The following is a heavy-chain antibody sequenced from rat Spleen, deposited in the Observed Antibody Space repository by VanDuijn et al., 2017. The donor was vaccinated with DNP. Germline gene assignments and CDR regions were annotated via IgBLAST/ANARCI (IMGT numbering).Heavy chain of an antibody. CDR2: ISYDGSRT. CDR1: GFTFSDYA. D-gene: IGHD5-1*01. CDR3: AGQGANLPFDY. J-gene: IGHJ2*01. V-gene: IGHV5-7*01. Sequence: EVQLVESGGGLVQPGRSLKLSCAASGFTFSDYAMAWVRQAPKKGLEWVATISYDGSRTYYRDSVKGRFTISRDNAKSTLYLQMDSLRSEDTATYYCAGQGANLPFDYWGQGVMVTVSS.